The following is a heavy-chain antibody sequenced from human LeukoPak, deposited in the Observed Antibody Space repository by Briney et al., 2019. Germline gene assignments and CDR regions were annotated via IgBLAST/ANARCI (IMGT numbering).Heavy chain of an antibody. D-gene: IGHD6-19*01. J-gene: IGHJ4*02. CDR2: IRYDGSNK. Sequence: GGSLRLSCAASGFTFSSYGMHWVRQAPGKGLEWVAFIRYDGSNKYYADSVKGRFTISRDNAKNSLYLQMNSLRAEDTAVYYCARSGWYYFDYWGQGTLVTVSS. V-gene: IGHV3-30*02. CDR3: ARSGWYYFDY. CDR1: GFTFSSYG.